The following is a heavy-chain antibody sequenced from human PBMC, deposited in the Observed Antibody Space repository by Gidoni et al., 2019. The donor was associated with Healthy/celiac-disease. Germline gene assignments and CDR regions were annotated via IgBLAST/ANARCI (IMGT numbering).Heavy chain of an antibody. V-gene: IGHV4-4*02. D-gene: IGHD2-2*01. CDR1: GGSISSSNW. CDR2: IYHSGST. J-gene: IGHJ6*02. Sequence: QMQLQESGPGLVKPSGTLSLTCAVSGGSISSSNWWSWVRQPPGKGLEWIWDIYHSGSTNYNPSLKSRVTISVDKSKNQFSLKLSSVTAADTAVYYCARDLIVVVPAGYYYGMDVWGQGTTVTVSS. CDR3: ARDLIVVVPAGYYYGMDV.